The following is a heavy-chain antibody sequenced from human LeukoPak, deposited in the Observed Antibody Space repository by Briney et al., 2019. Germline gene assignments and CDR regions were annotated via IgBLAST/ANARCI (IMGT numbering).Heavy chain of an antibody. Sequence: SETLSLTCTVSGGSISSYYWSWVRQSPGKGLEWIGHIYYSGSTKYNPSLESRVTIPADKSKNQFPLKLNSVTAAATAVYYCARGAENQLLTWFDPWGQGTLVTVSS. J-gene: IGHJ5*02. CDR3: ARGAENQLLTWFDP. CDR1: GGSISSYY. CDR2: IYYSGST. V-gene: IGHV4-59*01. D-gene: IGHD2-2*01.